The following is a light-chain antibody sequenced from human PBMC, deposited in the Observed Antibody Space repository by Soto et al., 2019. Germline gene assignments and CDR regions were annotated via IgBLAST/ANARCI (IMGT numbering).Light chain of an antibody. CDR1: QSVNSN. CDR2: GAS. J-gene: IGKJ5*01. CDR3: QQYNNWPPIT. Sequence: EIVLTQSPGTLSLSPGERATLSCRASQSVNSNLAWYQQKPGQAPRLLIYGASTRATGIPARFSGSGSGTDFTLTISSLQSEDFAVYYCQQYNNWPPITFGQGTRLEIK. V-gene: IGKV3-15*01.